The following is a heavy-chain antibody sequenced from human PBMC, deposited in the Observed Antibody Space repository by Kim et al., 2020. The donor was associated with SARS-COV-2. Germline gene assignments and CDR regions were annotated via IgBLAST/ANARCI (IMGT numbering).Heavy chain of an antibody. D-gene: IGHD3-9*01. J-gene: IGHJ6*01. CDR3: ARDHPAPGYDSLTGYYYYGMDV. V-gene: IGHV4-4*02. CDR2: IYHRGST. Sequence: SETLSLTCAVSGGSISSSNWWSWVRQPPGKGLEWIGEIYHRGSTNYNPSLTSPATISVDKDKKQCALKRTSVTAADTAVYYCARDHPAPGYDSLTGYYYYGMDVWGQETTVTVSS. CDR1: GGSISSSNW.